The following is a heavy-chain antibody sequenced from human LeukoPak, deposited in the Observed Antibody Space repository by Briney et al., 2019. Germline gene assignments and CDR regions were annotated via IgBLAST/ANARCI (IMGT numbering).Heavy chain of an antibody. CDR1: GFTFSDYY. D-gene: IGHD3-10*01. CDR3: ARCLMVRGTGELFDY. J-gene: IGHJ4*02. V-gene: IGHV3-11*01. CDR2: ISGSGGTI. Sequence: GGSLRLSCAASGFTFSDYYMSWIRQAPGKGLEWVSYISGSGGTIYYADSVKGRFTISRDNAKNSLYLQMNSLRAEDTAVYYCARCLMVRGTGELFDYWGQGTLVTVSS.